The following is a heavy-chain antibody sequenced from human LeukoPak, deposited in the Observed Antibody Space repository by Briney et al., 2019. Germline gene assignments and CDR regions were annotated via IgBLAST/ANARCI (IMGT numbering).Heavy chain of an antibody. CDR1: GGSISSGSYY. Sequence: SETLSLTCTVSGGSISSGSYYWGWIRQPPGKGLEWIGSIYYSGSTYYNPSLKSRVTISVDTSKNQFSLKLSSVTAADTAVYYCARLTVTVSYYYYYGMDVWGQGTTVTVSS. CDR2: IYYSGST. D-gene: IGHD4-17*01. V-gene: IGHV4-39*01. J-gene: IGHJ6*02. CDR3: ARLTVTVSYYYYYGMDV.